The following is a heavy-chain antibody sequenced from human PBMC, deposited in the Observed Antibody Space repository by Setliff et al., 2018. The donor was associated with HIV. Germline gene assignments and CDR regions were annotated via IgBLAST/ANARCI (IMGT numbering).Heavy chain of an antibody. Sequence: SETLSLTCAVSGYSISSGYYWGWIRQPPGKGPEWVGSIYHSGSTYYNPSLKSRVTMSVDTSKNQFSLKLSSVTAADTAVYYCARDSQNYGRETYYYYYYMDVWGKGTTVTVSS. J-gene: IGHJ6*03. CDR1: GYSISSGYY. D-gene: IGHD3-10*01. CDR3: ARDSQNYGRETYYYYYYMDV. V-gene: IGHV4-38-2*02. CDR2: IYHSGST.